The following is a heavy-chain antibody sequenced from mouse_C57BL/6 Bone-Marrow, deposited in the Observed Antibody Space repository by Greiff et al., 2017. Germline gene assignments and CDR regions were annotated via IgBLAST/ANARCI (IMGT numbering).Heavy chain of an antibody. CDR3: SSFYNDGSSYVWYFDY. Sequence: VQLQQSVAELVRPGASVKLSCTASGFNIKNTYMHWVKQRPEQGLEWIGRIDPANGNTKYAPKFQGQATITADTSSNTAYLQLSSLTSEDTAIYYCSSFYNDGSSYVWYFDYCGQGTTLTVSS. V-gene: IGHV14-3*01. J-gene: IGHJ2*01. D-gene: IGHD1-1*01. CDR2: IDPANGNT. CDR1: GFNIKNTY.